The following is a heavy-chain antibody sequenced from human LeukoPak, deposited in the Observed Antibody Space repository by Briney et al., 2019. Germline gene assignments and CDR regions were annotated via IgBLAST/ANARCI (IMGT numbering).Heavy chain of an antibody. V-gene: IGHV1-2*02. CDR2: INPNSGGT. J-gene: IGHJ5*02. CDR3: ARDGAHSYGYERWFDP. Sequence: PEASVKVSCKASGYTFTGYYMHWVRQAPGQGLEWMGWINPNSGGTNYAQKFQGRVTMTRDTSISTAYMELSRLRSDDTAVYYCARDGAHSYGYERWFDPWGQGTLVTVSS. CDR1: GYTFTGYY. D-gene: IGHD5-18*01.